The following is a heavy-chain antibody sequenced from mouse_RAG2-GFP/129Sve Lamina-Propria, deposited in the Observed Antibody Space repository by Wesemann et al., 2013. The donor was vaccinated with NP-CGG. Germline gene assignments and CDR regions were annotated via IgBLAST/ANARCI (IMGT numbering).Heavy chain of an antibody. V-gene: IGHV5-17*03. CDR3: APITTMVATLV. Sequence: EMVLEWVAYISSGSSTIYYADTVKDRFTISRDNAKNTLYLQMSSLRSEDTALYYCAPITTMVATLVWGAGPRSPSPQ. D-gene: IGHD1-1*01. J-gene: IGHJ1*01. CDR2: ISSGSSTI.